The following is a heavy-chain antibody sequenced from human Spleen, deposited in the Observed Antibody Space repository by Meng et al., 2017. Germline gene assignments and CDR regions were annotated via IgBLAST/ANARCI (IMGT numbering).Heavy chain of an antibody. J-gene: IGHJ3*02. V-gene: IGHV1-3*04. D-gene: IGHD2-21*02. CDR1: GNTFNRYA. CDR2: INTGNGNP. CDR3: ARDQGSCSGADCYAFDI. Sequence: QVQLVQSGAEVKKPGASVKVSCKASGNTFNRYAIHWVRQAPGQRLEWMGWINTGNGNPKYSQNFEGRITLSRDTFARTADMELSNLRSEDTAVYFCARDQGSCSGADCYAFDIWGQGTVVTVSS.